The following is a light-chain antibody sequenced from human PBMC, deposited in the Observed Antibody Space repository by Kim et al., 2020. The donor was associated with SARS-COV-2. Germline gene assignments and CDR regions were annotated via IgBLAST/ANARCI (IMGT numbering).Light chain of an antibody. V-gene: IGKV1-39*01. J-gene: IGKJ4*01. Sequence: DIQMTQSPSSLSASVGDRVTMSCRASQSISRYLNWFQQKPGKAPRPLIYAASSLQSGVPSRFSGSGLGTDFTLTISSLQPEDFAIYYCQQSCSIVFTFGGGTKVDIK. CDR1: QSISRY. CDR3: QQSCSIVFT. CDR2: AAS.